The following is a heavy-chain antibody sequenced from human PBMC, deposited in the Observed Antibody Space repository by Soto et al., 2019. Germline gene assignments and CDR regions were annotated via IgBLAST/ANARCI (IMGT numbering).Heavy chain of an antibody. CDR1: GYTFTSYD. D-gene: IGHD3-3*01. V-gene: IGHV1-8*01. Sequence: ASVKVSCKASGYTFTSYDINWVRQATGQGLEWMGWMNPNSGNTGYAQMFQGRVTMTRNTSISTVYMELSSLRSEDTAVYYCARVKLGDLWSGYSNFDYWGQGTLVTVS. J-gene: IGHJ4*02. CDR3: ARVKLGDLWSGYSNFDY. CDR2: MNPNSGNT.